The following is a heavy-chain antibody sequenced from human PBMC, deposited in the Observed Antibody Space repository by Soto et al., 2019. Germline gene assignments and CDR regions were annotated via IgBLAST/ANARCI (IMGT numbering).Heavy chain of an antibody. J-gene: IGHJ4*02. CDR2: ISGSGDST. Sequence: EVQLLESGGGLVQPGGSLRLSCAASGFTFSTYAMNWVRQAPGKGLEWVSGISGSGDSTYYADSVKGRFTVSRDNSKNTLYLHSNSRGAEDTAVFYCAKERSSGWSLDYWGQGTLVTVSS. V-gene: IGHV3-23*01. CDR3: AKERSSGWSLDY. CDR1: GFTFSTYA. D-gene: IGHD6-19*01.